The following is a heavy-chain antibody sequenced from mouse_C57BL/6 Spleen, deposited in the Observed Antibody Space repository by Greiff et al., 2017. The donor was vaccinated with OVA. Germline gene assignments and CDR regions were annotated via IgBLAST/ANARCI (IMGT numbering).Heavy chain of an antibody. CDR1: GYAFSSYW. J-gene: IGHJ3*01. Sequence: QVQLQQSGAELVKPGASVKISCKASGYAFSSYWMNWVKQRPGKGLEWIGQIYPGDGDTNYNGKFKGKATLTADKSSSTAYMQLSSLTSEDSAVYFCARGGYYSKGSYGTFAYWGQGTLVTVSA. D-gene: IGHD2-5*01. CDR3: ARGGYYSKGSYGTFAY. V-gene: IGHV1-80*01. CDR2: IYPGDGDT.